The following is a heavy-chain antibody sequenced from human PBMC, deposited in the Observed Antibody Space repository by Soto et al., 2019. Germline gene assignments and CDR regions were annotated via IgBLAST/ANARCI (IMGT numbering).Heavy chain of an antibody. CDR2: ISGSGGST. CDR3: AKDQLYIRGVIHNWFDP. CDR1: GFTFSSYA. J-gene: IGHJ5*02. V-gene: IGHV3-23*01. Sequence: WALRLSCAASGFTFSSYAMSWVRQAPGKGLEWVSAISGSGGSTYYADSVKGRFTISRDNSKNTLYLQMNSLRAEDTVVYYCAKDQLYIRGVIHNWFDPWGQGTLVTVSS. D-gene: IGHD3-10*02.